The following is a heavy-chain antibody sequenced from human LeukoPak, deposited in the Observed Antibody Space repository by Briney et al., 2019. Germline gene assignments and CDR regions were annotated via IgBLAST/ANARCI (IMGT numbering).Heavy chain of an antibody. CDR3: AKDEGVYSSGWYALEAFDI. D-gene: IGHD6-19*01. V-gene: IGHV3-30*18. Sequence: GGSLRLSCAASGFNFSNYDIFWVRQAPGEGLEWVTFISSDGSNKYYADSVKGRFTISRDTSKNTLYLQMNNLRVEDTAVYYCAKDEGVYSSGWYALEAFDIWGQGTMVTVSS. CDR2: ISSDGSNK. CDR1: GFNFSNYD. J-gene: IGHJ3*02.